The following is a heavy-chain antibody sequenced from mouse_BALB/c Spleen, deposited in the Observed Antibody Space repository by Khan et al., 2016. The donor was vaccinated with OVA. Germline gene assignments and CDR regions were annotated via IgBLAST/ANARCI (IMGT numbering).Heavy chain of an antibody. D-gene: IGHD2-4*01. CDR2: IWRGGSP. J-gene: IGHJ3*01. Sequence: QIQLVQSGPGLVQPSQSLSITCTVSGFSLTSYGVHWVRQSPGKVLEWLGGIWRGGSPDYIVAFISRLSISKDNSKSQVFFKMNRLQANDTAIYYCARNYDYDEGLAYWGQGTLVTVSA. CDR3: ARNYDYDEGLAY. CDR1: GFSLTSYG. V-gene: IGHV2-2*02.